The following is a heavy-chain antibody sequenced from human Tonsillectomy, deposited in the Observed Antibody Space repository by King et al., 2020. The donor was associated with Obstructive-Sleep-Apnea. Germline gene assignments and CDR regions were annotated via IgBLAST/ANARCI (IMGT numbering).Heavy chain of an antibody. CDR1: GFIFGTYA. V-gene: IGHV3-23*04. Sequence: VQLVESGGGLVQPGGSLRVSCTASGFIFGTYALSWVRQAPGKGLEWVSVISANGGTTYYADSVQGRFTISRDNSKNTLYLQMNSLRAEDTAVYYCAKAGGYYVSSGATNNWFDPWGQGTLVTVSS. CDR3: AKAGGYYVSSGATNNWFDP. D-gene: IGHD3-22*01. CDR2: ISANGGTT. J-gene: IGHJ5*02.